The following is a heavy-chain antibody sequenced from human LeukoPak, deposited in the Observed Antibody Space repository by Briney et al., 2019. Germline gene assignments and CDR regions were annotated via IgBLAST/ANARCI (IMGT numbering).Heavy chain of an antibody. D-gene: IGHD3-3*01. Sequence: SETLSLTCTVSGVTISSCSYYWGWNRQPPGKGLEWIGSIYYSGSTYYNPSLKSRLNISVDTSKNQFSLKLSSVTAADTAVYYCARAPRIITIFGVVIIAWFDPWGQGTLVTVSS. CDR1: GVTISSCSYY. CDR2: IYYSGST. V-gene: IGHV4-39*07. CDR3: ARAPRIITIFGVVIIAWFDP. J-gene: IGHJ5*02.